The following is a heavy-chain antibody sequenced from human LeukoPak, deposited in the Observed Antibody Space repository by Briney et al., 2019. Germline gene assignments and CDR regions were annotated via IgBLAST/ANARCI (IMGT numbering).Heavy chain of an antibody. J-gene: IGHJ2*01. V-gene: IGHV3-23*01. Sequence: PGGSLRLSCAVSGITFSDHYIHWVRQTPGKGLEWVSSISTSGDGTVYADSVKGRVTISRDNSKNTLYLQMNSLRAEDTAVYSCAKNLLGSGAYSWYFDLWGRGTLVTVSS. CDR2: ISTSGDGT. D-gene: IGHD1-26*01. CDR1: GITFSDHY. CDR3: AKNLLGSGAYSWYFDL.